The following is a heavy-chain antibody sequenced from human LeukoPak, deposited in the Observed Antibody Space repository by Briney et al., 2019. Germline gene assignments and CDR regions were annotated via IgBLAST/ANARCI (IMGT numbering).Heavy chain of an antibody. CDR1: GYTFTSYD. V-gene: IGHV1-8*01. Sequence: ASVKVSCKASGYTFTSYDLNWVRQATGQGLEWMGWMNPNSGDTGYAEKFQGRVTMTSNISITTAYMELSSLRSEDTAVYYCARVYYSSSYDYWYFDLWGRGTLVTVSS. CDR3: ARVYYSSSYDYWYFDL. CDR2: MNPNSGDT. J-gene: IGHJ2*01. D-gene: IGHD6-13*01.